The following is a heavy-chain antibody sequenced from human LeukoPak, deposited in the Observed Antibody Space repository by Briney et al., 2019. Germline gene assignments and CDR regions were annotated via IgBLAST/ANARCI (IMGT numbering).Heavy chain of an antibody. CDR2: IYYSGST. CDR3: ARGGDNRLRLVPRSFDY. J-gene: IGHJ4*02. Sequence: PSQTLSLTCTVSGGSISSGGYYWSWIRQHPGKGLEWIGYIYYSGSTYYNPSLKSRVTISVDTSKNQFSLKLSSVTAADTAVYYCARGGDNRLRLVPRSFDYWGQGTLVTVSS. CDR1: GGSISSGGYY. V-gene: IGHV4-31*03. D-gene: IGHD5-12*01.